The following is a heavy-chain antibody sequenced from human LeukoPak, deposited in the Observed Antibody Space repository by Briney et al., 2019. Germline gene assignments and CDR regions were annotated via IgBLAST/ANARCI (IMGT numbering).Heavy chain of an antibody. CDR2: IFSGNST. CDR3: ARGGAGGFDI. D-gene: IGHD3-16*01. CDR1: GVTFRSNY. Sequence: GGSLRLSCAASGVTFRSNYMNWVRQAPGKGLEWVALIFSGNSTYYADSVKGRFTISRDNSKNTLFLQINSLRAEDTAVYYCARGGAGGFDIWGQGTMVTVSS. J-gene: IGHJ3*02. V-gene: IGHV3-53*01.